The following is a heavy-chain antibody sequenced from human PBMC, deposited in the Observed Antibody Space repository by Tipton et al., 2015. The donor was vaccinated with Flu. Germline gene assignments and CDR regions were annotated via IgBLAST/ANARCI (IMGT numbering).Heavy chain of an antibody. Sequence: TLSLTCTVSGGSISSYYWTWIRQPAGKGLEWIGRSYTSESTNYNPSLKSRVTMSVDTSKNQFSLKLSSVTAADPAVYYCAGIAVAGIFDYWGQGTLVTVSP. J-gene: IGHJ4*02. CDR1: GGSISSYY. D-gene: IGHD6-19*01. CDR3: AGIAVAGIFDY. CDR2: SYTSEST. V-gene: IGHV4-4*07.